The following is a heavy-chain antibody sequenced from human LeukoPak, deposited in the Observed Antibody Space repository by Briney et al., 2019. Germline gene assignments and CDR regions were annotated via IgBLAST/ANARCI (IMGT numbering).Heavy chain of an antibody. CDR3: ARIDDYGLDV. CDR1: GDSISTYY. D-gene: IGHD3-3*01. J-gene: IGHJ6*02. V-gene: IGHV4-59*08. CDR2: IYYTGIT. Sequence: SETLSLTCTISGDSISTYYWSWIRQPPGKGLEWIGYIYYTGITNYNPSLKSRVTISIDTSKIQFSLKLNSVTAADTAVYYCARIDDYGLDVWGQGTTVTVSS.